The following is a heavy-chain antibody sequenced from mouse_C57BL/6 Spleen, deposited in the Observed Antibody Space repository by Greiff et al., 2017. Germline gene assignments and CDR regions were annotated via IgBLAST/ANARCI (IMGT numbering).Heavy chain of an antibody. CDR3: ARTNGLLRYAMDD. CDR1: GYTFTSYW. V-gene: IGHV1-69*01. D-gene: IGHD1-1*01. CDR2: IDPSDSYT. J-gene: IGHJ4*01. Sequence: QVQLQQPGAELVMPGASVKLSCKASGYTFTSYWMHWVKQRPGQGLEWIGEIDPSDSYTNYNQKFKGKSTLTVDKSSSTAYMQLSSLTSEDSAVYYCARTNGLLRYAMDDWGQGTSVTVSS.